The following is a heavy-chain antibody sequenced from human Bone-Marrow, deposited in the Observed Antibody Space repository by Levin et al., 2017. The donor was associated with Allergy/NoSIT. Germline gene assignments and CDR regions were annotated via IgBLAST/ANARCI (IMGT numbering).Heavy chain of an antibody. CDR1: GFTFSSYG. Sequence: GGSLSLTCDASGFTFSSYGIIWVRQAPGKGLEWVSYIGGDNYTKYYADSVKGRFTISRDNVKKSLYLQMNSLRGEDTGVYYCAREGSWSSTWLGNYYVDYWGQGTLVTVSS. J-gene: IGHJ4*02. CDR2: IGGDNYTK. V-gene: IGHV3-48*01. CDR3: AREGSWSSTWLGNYYVDY. D-gene: IGHD6-13*01.